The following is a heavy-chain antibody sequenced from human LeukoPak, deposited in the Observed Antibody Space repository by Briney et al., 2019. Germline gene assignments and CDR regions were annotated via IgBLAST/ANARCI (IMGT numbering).Heavy chain of an antibody. Sequence: SETLSLTCAVYDGSFSGYYWSWIRQPPGKGLEWIGEINHSGSTNYNPSLKSRVTISVDTSKNQFSLKLSSVTAADTAVYYCARVDMITFGGVIDYWGQGTLVTVSS. CDR1: DGSFSGYY. CDR2: INHSGST. J-gene: IGHJ4*02. CDR3: ARVDMITFGGVIDY. V-gene: IGHV4-34*01. D-gene: IGHD3-16*01.